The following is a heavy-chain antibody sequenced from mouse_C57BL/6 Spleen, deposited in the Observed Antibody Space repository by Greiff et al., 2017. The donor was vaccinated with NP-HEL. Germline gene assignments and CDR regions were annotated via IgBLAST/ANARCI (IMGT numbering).Heavy chain of an antibody. J-gene: IGHJ3*01. CDR3: ARMGETGTAWFAY. CDR2: INPNNGGT. D-gene: IGHD4-1*01. V-gene: IGHV1-26*01. CDR1: GYTFTDYY. Sequence: EVQLQQSGPELVKPGASVKISCKASGYTFTDYYMNWVKQSHGKSLEWIGDINPNNGGTSYNQKFKGKATLTVDKSSSTAYMELRSLTSEDSAVYYCARMGETGTAWFAYWGQGTLVTVSA.